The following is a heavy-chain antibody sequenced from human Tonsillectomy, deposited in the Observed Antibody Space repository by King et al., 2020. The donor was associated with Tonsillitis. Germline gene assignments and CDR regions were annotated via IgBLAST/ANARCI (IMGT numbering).Heavy chain of an antibody. V-gene: IGHV4-38-2*01. D-gene: IGHD2-2*01. CDR2: IYHSGST. J-gene: IGHJ3*02. CDR1: GYSISSGYY. Sequence: QLQESGPGLVKPSETLSLTCGVSGYSISSGYYWAWIRQPPGKGLEWIGSIYHSGSTSYNPSLKSRVTISVDTSKNQFSLNLSSVTAADTAVYYCARYQQIVVVPAAPPNGAFDIWGQGTMVTVSS. CDR3: ARYQQIVVVPAAPPNGAFDI.